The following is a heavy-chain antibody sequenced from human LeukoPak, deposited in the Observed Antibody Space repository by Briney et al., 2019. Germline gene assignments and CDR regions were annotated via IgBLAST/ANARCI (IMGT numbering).Heavy chain of an antibody. CDR1: GGSFSGYY. D-gene: IGHD6-19*01. CDR2: IYYSGST. V-gene: IGHV4-34*01. J-gene: IGHJ4*02. CDR3: ARDAWTVAGSRPLDY. Sequence: SETLSLTCAVYGGSFSGYYWSWIRQPPGKGLEWVGSIYYSGSTYYNPSLKSRVTISVDTSKNQFSLKLSSVTAADTAVYYCARDAWTVAGSRPLDYWGQGTLVTVSS.